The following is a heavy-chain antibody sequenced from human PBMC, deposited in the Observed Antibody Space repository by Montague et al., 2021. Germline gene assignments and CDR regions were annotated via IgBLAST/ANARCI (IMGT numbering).Heavy chain of an antibody. J-gene: IGHJ5*02. V-gene: IGHV4-4*02. D-gene: IGHD3-22*01. CDR3: ARVAAWGYYDTSGPNWFDP. CDR2: ILHNGST. Sequence: SETLSLTCAVSGGSISSNNWWTWVRQPPGKGLEWIGEILHNGSTTYSPSLKSRVTISMDKSKNQFSLKLTSVTAADTAVSYCARVAAWGYYDTSGPNWFDPWGRGTLVTVSS. CDR1: GGSISSNNW.